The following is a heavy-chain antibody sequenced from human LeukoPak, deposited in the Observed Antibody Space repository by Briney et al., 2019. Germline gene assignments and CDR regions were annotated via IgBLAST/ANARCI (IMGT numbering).Heavy chain of an antibody. CDR3: ARDTPYYDSSGYPY. CDR1: GGTFSSYA. D-gene: IGHD3-22*01. Sequence: SVKVSCKASGGTFSSYAISWVRQAPGQGLEWMGRIIPIFGTANYAQKFQGRATITTDESTSTAYMELSSLRSEDTAVYYCARDTPYYDSSGYPYWGQGTLVTVSS. CDR2: IIPIFGTA. V-gene: IGHV1-69*05. J-gene: IGHJ4*02.